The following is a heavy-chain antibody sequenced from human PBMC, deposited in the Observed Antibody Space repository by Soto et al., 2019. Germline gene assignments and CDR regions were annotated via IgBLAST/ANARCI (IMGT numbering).Heavy chain of an antibody. CDR3: ARDLAYYYDSSGYSH. Sequence: QVQLEESGGGVVQPGRSLRLSCAASGFTFSSYAMHWVRQAPGKGLEWVAVISYDGSNKYYADSVKGRFTISRDNSKNTLYLQMNSLRAEDTAVYYCARDLAYYYDSSGYSHWGQGTLVTVSS. V-gene: IGHV3-30-3*01. CDR2: ISYDGSNK. D-gene: IGHD3-22*01. CDR1: GFTFSSYA. J-gene: IGHJ4*02.